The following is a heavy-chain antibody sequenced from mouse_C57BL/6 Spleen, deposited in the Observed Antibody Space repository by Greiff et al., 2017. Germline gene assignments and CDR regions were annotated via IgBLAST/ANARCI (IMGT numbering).Heavy chain of an antibody. CDR2: IDPSDSYT. J-gene: IGHJ3*01. D-gene: IGHD2-3*01. CDR1: GYTFTSYW. Sequence: VQLQQPGAELVMPGASVKLSCKASGYTFTSYWMHWVKQRPGQGLEWIGEIDPSDSYTNYNQKFKGKSTLTVDKSSSTAYMQLSSLTSEDSAVYYCARWGVYDGFYWGQGTLVTVSA. V-gene: IGHV1-69*01. CDR3: ARWGVYDGFY.